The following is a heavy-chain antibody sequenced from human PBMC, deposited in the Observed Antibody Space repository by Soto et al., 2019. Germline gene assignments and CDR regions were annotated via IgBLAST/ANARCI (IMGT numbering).Heavy chain of an antibody. CDR3: ARRPETGGAFDI. J-gene: IGHJ3*02. D-gene: IGHD6-25*01. CDR2: IYYSGST. V-gene: IGHV4-59*08. Sequence: QVQLQESGPGLVKPSETLSLTCTVSGGSISSYYWSWIRQPPGKGLEWIGYIYYSGSTNYNPSLKSRATIPLDTPKNQFPLKLSSVTAADTAVYYCARRPETGGAFDIWGQGTMVTVSS. CDR1: GGSISSYY.